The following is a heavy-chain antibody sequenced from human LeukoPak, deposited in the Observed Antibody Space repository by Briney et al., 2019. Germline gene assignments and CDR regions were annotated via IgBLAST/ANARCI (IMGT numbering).Heavy chain of an antibody. CDR1: GFTFSSYA. CDR2: ISGSGGST. D-gene: IGHD3-22*01. V-gene: IGHV3-23*01. CDR3: AKDSVFSSGYSGYFDY. Sequence: PGGSLRLSCAASGFTFSSYAMSWVRQAPGKGLEWVSAISGSGGSTYYADSVKGRLTISRDNSKNTLYLQMNSLRAEDTAVYHCAKDSVFSSGYSGYFDYWGQGTLVTVSS. J-gene: IGHJ4*02.